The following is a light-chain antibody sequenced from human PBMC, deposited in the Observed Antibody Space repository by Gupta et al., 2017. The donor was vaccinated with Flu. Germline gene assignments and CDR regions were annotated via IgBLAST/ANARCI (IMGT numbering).Light chain of an antibody. J-gene: IGKJ3*01. Sequence: GDMITITCQASQHISNDVNSYQQKPGQAPKLLISVASRLQTGVPSRFSGRGFRTDFTLTISSLQPEDIGTYYCQQYDNVPFTFGPGT. CDR3: QQYDNVPFT. CDR1: QHISND. V-gene: IGKV1-33*01. CDR2: VAS.